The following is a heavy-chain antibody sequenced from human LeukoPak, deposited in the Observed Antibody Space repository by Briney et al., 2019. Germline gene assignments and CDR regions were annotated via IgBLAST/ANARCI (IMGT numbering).Heavy chain of an antibody. Sequence: GGSLRLSCAASGFTFSSHSMNWVRQAPGKGLEWVSYISSSSSTIYYAGSVKGRFTISRDNAKNSLYLQMNSLRAEDTAVYYCARGQAGGMDVWGQGTTVTVSS. CDR1: GFTFSSHS. CDR2: ISSSSSTI. J-gene: IGHJ6*02. CDR3: ARGQAGGMDV. V-gene: IGHV3-48*01.